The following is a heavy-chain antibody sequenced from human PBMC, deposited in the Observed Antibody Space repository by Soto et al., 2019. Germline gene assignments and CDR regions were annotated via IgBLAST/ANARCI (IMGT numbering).Heavy chain of an antibody. J-gene: IGHJ6*02. CDR1: GFTLSGSD. CDR2: IRTKSNNFAT. D-gene: IGHD3-10*01. CDR3: SRHQEGRSMVFYGMDV. V-gene: IGHV3-73*02. Sequence: ERQLVESGEGLVQSGGSLKLSCAASGFTLSGSDIHWVRQASGKGLEWVGRIRTKSNNFATSYAESVRGRFTISRDDSDNTASLQMSSLKTEDTAIYYCSRHQEGRSMVFYGMDVWGQGTTVTVSS.